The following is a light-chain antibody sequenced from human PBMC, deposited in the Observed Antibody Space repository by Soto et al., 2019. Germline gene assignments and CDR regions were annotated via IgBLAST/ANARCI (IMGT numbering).Light chain of an antibody. J-gene: IGLJ1*01. CDR2: EVN. CDR1: SSDVGSYNC. V-gene: IGLV2-8*01. Sequence: QSVLTQPPSASGAPGQSATISCTGTSSDVGSYNCVSWYQQHPGKAPKLMIYEVNKRPSGVPDRFSGSKSGNTASLTVSGLQAEDEADYYCSSYAGSNNFPYVFGTGTKVTVL. CDR3: SSYAGSNNFPYV.